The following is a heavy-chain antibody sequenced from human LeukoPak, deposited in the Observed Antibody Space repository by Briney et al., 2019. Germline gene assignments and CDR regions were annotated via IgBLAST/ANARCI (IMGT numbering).Heavy chain of an antibody. Sequence: NPSETLSLTCPLSAGSISSYYWSSIRQPPGKGLEWIGYIYYSVSTNYNPTLKRRVTISVDTSKNQFSLKLSSVTAADTAVYYCAGYEDVVVPAAIGYWGQGTLVTVSS. V-gene: IGHV4-59*01. J-gene: IGHJ4*02. CDR3: AGYEDVVVPAAIGY. CDR2: IYYSVST. D-gene: IGHD2-2*01. CDR1: AGSISSYY.